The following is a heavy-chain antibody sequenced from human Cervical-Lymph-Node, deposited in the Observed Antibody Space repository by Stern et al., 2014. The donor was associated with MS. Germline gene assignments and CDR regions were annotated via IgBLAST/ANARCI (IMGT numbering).Heavy chain of an antibody. CDR3: ARLGCDFWSGYYPFDY. V-gene: IGHV4-31*03. J-gene: IGHJ4*02. Sequence: QLQLQESGPGLVQPSQTLSLTCTVSGGSISSGGYYWSWIRQHPGKGLEWIGYIYYSGSTYYNPSLKSRVTISVDTSKNQFSLKLSSVTAADTAVYYCARLGCDFWSGYYPFDYWGQGTLVTVSS. D-gene: IGHD3-3*01. CDR2: IYYSGST. CDR1: GGSISSGGYY.